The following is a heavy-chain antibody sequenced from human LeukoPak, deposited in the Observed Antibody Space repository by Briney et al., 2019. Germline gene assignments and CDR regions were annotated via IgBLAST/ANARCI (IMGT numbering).Heavy chain of an antibody. V-gene: IGHV4-39*07. Sequence: SETLSLTCTVSGGSISSSSYYWGWIRQPPGKGLEWIGSIYYSGSTYYNPSLKSRVTISVDTSKNQFSLKLSSVTAADTAVYYCARAPDYGDYVEYYYYYYGRLGQRDHGHRLL. D-gene: IGHD4-17*01. CDR3: ARAPDYGDYVEYYYYYYGR. CDR2: IYYSGST. CDR1: GGSISSSSYY. J-gene: IGHJ6*03.